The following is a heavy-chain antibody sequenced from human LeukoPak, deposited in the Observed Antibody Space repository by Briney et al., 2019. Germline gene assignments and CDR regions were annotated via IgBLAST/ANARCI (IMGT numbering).Heavy chain of an antibody. CDR3: ARDPMSKLRFAPFDY. V-gene: IGHV3-21*01. J-gene: IGHJ4*02. CDR2: ISSSSYI. D-gene: IGHD3-16*01. CDR1: GFTFSSYS. Sequence: PGGSLRLSCAASGFTFSSYSMNWVRQAPGKGLEWVSSISSSSYIYYADSVKGRFTISRDNAKNSLYLQMNSLRAEDTAVYYCARDPMSKLRFAPFDYWGQGTLVTVSP.